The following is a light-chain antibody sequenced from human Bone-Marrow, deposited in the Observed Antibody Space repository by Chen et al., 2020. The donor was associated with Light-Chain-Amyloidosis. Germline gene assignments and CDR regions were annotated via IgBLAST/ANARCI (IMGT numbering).Light chain of an antibody. V-gene: IGLV3-25*03. J-gene: IGLJ2*01. Sequence: SYELTQPPSVSVSPGQTARITCSGNALSKQYAYWYQQKPGQAPVLVIYKDSERPSGIPERLSGSSSGTIVTLTISGVQAEDEADYHCQSADSGTSYRAVVFGGGTKLTVL. CDR1: ALSKQY. CDR2: KDS. CDR3: QSADSGTSYRAVV.